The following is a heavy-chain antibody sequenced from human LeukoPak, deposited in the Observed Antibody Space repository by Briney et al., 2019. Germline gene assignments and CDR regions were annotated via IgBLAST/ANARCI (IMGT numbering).Heavy chain of an antibody. Sequence: ASVKVSCKASGGTFTGYYMHWVRQAPGQGLEWMGWINPNSGGTNYAQKFQGRVTMTRDTSISTAYMELSRLRSDDTAVYYCARGVLAGYDSSGYPFYNWFDPWGQGTLVTVSS. J-gene: IGHJ5*02. V-gene: IGHV1-2*02. D-gene: IGHD3-22*01. CDR2: INPNSGGT. CDR1: GGTFTGYY. CDR3: ARGVLAGYDSSGYPFYNWFDP.